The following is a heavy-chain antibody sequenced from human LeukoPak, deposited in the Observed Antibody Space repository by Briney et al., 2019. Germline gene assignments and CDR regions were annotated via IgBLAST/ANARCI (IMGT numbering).Heavy chain of an antibody. CDR1: GFSVSNKY. V-gene: IGHV3-66*01. CDR2: TYCDGGT. D-gene: IGHD3-10*01. J-gene: IGHJ4*02. CDR3: AREGITMVRGVIIRPFDY. Sequence: GGSLRLSCAASGFSVSNKYITWFRQAPGKGLEWVSATYCDGGTNYADSAKGRFTVSRDGSKNTLYLQMNSLRGEDTAVYYCAREGITMVRGVIIRPFDYWGQGTLVTVSS.